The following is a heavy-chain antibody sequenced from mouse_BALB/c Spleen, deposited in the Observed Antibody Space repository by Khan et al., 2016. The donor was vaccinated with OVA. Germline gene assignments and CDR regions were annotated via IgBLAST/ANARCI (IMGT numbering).Heavy chain of an antibody. CDR3: AGGYGYGWYVDD. CDR1: GYTFTTAG. CDR2: INTHSGVP. Sequence: QVQLKQSGPELKKPGETVRISCKASGYTFTTAGMQWVQKMPGKGLKWIGWINTHSGVPKYAEDFKGRFAFSLDTSASTAYLQITNLKNEDTATYFDAGGYGYGWYVDDWGAGTTVTVSS. J-gene: IGHJ1*01. V-gene: IGHV9-4*02. D-gene: IGHD2-2*01.